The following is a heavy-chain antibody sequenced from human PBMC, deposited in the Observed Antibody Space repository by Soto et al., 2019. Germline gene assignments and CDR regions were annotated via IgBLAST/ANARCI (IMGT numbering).Heavy chain of an antibody. D-gene: IGHD6-13*01. V-gene: IGHV1-69*01. CDR3: ARGGTSGWLKGAYDV. Sequence: QVQLVQSGAEVKKPGSSVKVSCKASGGTLNKHAITWVRRAPGQGLEWVGGIIPMFGIPNYPQKFQGRVTITADDSTNTSHMELHSLTSDDTAVYYCARGGTSGWLKGAYDVWGQGTMVTVSS. J-gene: IGHJ3*01. CDR1: GGTLNKHA. CDR2: IIPMFGIP.